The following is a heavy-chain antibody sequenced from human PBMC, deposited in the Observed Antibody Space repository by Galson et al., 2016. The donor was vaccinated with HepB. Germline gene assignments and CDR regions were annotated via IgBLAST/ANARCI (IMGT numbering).Heavy chain of an antibody. CDR2: ISGSGNT. J-gene: IGHJ5*02. CDR3: ARYSSAWSLDT. D-gene: IGHD6-19*01. Sequence: SLRLSCAASEFIFSDFAFSWVRQAPGKGLEWLSSISGSGNTNYADSVKGRFIISRDKSKGTLYLEMNSLRAEDTAIYYCARYSSAWSLDTWGQGTLVTVSS. V-gene: IGHV3-23*01. CDR1: EFIFSDFA.